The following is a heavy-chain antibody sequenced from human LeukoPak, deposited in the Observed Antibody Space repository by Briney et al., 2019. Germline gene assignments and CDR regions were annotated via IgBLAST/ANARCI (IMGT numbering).Heavy chain of an antibody. CDR1: GFTFSNYW. D-gene: IGHD1-26*01. CDR3: ANALGAHYFDY. CDR2: IKQDGSET. J-gene: IGHJ4*02. Sequence: GGSLRLSCAAAGFTFSNYWMIWLRQAPGKGLDWVANIKQDGSETYYVDSVRGRFSISRDNAKNSLYLQMNSLRAEDTAVYYCANALGAHYFDYWGQGTLVTVSS. V-gene: IGHV3-7*05.